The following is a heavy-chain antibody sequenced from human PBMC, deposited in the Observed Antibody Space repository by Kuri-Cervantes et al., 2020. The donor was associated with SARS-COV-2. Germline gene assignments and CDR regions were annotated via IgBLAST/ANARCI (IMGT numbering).Heavy chain of an antibody. Sequence: VKVSCKASGDSFDYRFLHWVRQAPGQPLEWMGWITPFNGNTNYAQRFQDRVTITRDRSMSTAYMELSSLRSDDTAMYYCARSGPGAISREDGACDIWGQGTMVTVSS. V-gene: IGHV1-45*01. D-gene: IGHD5-24*01. CDR1: GDSFDYRF. CDR3: ARSGPGAISREDGACDI. CDR2: ITPFNGNT. J-gene: IGHJ3*02.